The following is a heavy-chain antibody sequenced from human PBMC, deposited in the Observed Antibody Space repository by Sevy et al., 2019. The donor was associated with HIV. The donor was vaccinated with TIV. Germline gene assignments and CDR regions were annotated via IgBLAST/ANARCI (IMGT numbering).Heavy chain of an antibody. Sequence: GGSLRLSCAASGFTFSSAWMSWVRLAPGKGLEWVGRIKSKTDGGTIDYAAPVKGRFTISREDSKNELYLQMNSQQNEETAVYYCITDPGYRGYDEEVINYYYYGMDVWGQGTTVTVSS. CDR2: IKSKTDGGTI. CDR3: ITDPGYRGYDEEVINYYYYGMDV. D-gene: IGHD5-12*01. J-gene: IGHJ6*02. CDR1: GFTFSSAW. V-gene: IGHV3-15*01.